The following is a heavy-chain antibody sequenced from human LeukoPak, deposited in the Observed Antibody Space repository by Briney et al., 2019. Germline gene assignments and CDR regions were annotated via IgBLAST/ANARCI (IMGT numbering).Heavy chain of an antibody. CDR1: GGSFSGYY. D-gene: IGHD3-3*01. CDR3: ARAGRYFWGGYYRPDYYYGMDV. V-gene: IGHV4-34*01. Sequence: PSETLSLTCAVYGGSFSGYYWSWIRQPPGKGLEWIGEINHSGSTNYNPSLKSRVTISVDTSKNQFSLKLSSVTAADTAVYYCARAGRYFWGGYYRPDYYYGMDVWGQGTTVTVSS. J-gene: IGHJ6*02. CDR2: INHSGST.